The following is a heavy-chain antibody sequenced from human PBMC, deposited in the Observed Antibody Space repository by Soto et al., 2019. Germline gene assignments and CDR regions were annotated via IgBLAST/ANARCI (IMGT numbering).Heavy chain of an antibody. Sequence: QVQLVQSGAEVKKPGASVKVSCKASGYTFTSYGISWVRQAPGQGLEWMGWISAYNGNTNYAQKLQGRVTMTTDTSTSTAYMELRSLSSDDTAVYYCAGDWRIQLWLGSSNDAFDIWGQGTMVTVSS. CDR2: ISAYNGNT. J-gene: IGHJ3*02. V-gene: IGHV1-18*01. D-gene: IGHD5-18*01. CDR1: GYTFTSYG. CDR3: AGDWRIQLWLGSSNDAFDI.